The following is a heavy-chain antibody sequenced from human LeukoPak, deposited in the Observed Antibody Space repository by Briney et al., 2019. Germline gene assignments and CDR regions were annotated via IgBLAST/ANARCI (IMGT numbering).Heavy chain of an antibody. CDR1: GFTFSSYA. V-gene: IGHV3-23*01. D-gene: IGHD5-12*01. Sequence: PGGSLRLSCAASGFTFSSYAMSWVRQAPGKGLEWVSAISGSGGSTYYADSVKGRFTISRDNSKNTLYLQVNSLRTEDTAVYYCAKDRSRYSGYGPRSYYFDYWGQGTLVSVSS. CDR2: ISGSGGST. J-gene: IGHJ4*02. CDR3: AKDRSRYSGYGPRSYYFDY.